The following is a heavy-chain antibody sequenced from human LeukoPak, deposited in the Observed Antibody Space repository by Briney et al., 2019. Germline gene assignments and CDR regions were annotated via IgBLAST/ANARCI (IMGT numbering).Heavy chain of an antibody. CDR2: IWYDGSNK. CDR3: ALGRDCSSSSCASDPFDY. CDR1: GFTFSSYG. J-gene: IGHJ4*02. V-gene: IGHV3-33*01. Sequence: GGSLRLSCAASGFTFSSYGMHWVRQAPGKGLEWVAVIWYDGSNKYYAGSVKGRFTISRDNSKNTLYLQMNSLRAEDTAVYYCALGRDCSSSSCASDPFDYWGQGTLVTVSS. D-gene: IGHD2-2*01.